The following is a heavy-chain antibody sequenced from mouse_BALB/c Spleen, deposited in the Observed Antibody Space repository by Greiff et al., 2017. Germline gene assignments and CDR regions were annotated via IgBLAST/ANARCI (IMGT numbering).Heavy chain of an antibody. CDR2: ISDGGSYT. V-gene: IGHV5-4*02. CDR3: ARDGDGRGFAY. Sequence: EVKLVESGGGLVKPGGSLKLSCAASGFTFSDYYMYWVRQTPEKRLEWVATISDGGSYTYYPDSVKGRFTISRDNAKNNLYLQMSSLKSEDTAMYYCARDGDGRGFAYWGQGTLVTVSA. D-gene: IGHD2-3*01. CDR1: GFTFSDYY. J-gene: IGHJ3*01.